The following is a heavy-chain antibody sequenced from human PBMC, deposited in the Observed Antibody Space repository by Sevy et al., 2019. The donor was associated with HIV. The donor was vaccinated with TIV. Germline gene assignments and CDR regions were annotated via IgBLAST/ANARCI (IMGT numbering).Heavy chain of an antibody. D-gene: IGHD3-16*01. CDR2: MYYSGST. CDR3: ARGRTAMGGY. CDR1: RASISNYF. Sequence: SETLSLTCTVSRASISNYFWTWIRQPLGKGLEWIGYMYYSGSTNYNPSLKSRVTISVDTSKNQFSLKLSSVTAADTAVYYCARGRTAMGGYWGQGTLVTVSS. V-gene: IGHV4-59*01. J-gene: IGHJ4*02.